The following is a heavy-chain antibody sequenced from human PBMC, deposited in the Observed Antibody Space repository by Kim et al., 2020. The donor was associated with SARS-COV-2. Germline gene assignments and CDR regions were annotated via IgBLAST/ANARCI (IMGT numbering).Heavy chain of an antibody. CDR2: ISSDGSNK. CDR1: GFTFSTYG. Sequence: GGSLRLSCAASGFTFSTYGIHWVRQAPGKGLEWVAVISSDGSNKYYADSVKGPCTISRDNSKNTLSLQMNSLRAEDTAVYYCTYFDYWGQGTLVTVSS. V-gene: IGHV3-33*01. CDR3: TYFDY. J-gene: IGHJ4*02.